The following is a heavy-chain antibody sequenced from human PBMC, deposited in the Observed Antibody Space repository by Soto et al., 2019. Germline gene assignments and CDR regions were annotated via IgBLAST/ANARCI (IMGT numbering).Heavy chain of an antibody. CDR1: GFTFSTYN. D-gene: IGHD2-2*02. CDR3: AGEYTAWPLDYGLDV. Sequence: PGGSLRLSCVGSGFTFSTYNINWVRQAPGKGLEWVSSISSRSDIYYADSVKGRFTISRDNAKNSVSLQMNSLRAEDTAVYYCAGEYTAWPLDYGLDVWGQGTTVTVSS. CDR2: ISSRSDI. V-gene: IGHV3-21*01. J-gene: IGHJ6*02.